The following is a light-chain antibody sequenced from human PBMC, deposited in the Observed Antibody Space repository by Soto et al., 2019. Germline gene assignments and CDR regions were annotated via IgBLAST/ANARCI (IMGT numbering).Light chain of an antibody. V-gene: IGLV2-14*03. Sequence: QSVLTQPASVSGSPGQSITISCTETSSDVGGYNYVSWYQQHPGKAPKLMIYDVSNRPSGVSDRFSGSKSGNTASLTISGLLAEDEADYYCCSYTSSSTYVFGTGTKVTV. CDR2: DVS. CDR1: SSDVGGYNY. CDR3: CSYTSSSTYV. J-gene: IGLJ1*01.